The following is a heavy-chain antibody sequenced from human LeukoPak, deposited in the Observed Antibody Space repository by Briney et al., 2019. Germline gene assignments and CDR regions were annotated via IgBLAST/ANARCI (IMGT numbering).Heavy chain of an antibody. J-gene: IGHJ3*02. CDR3: ARDRNAFDI. Sequence: GGSLRLSCAASGFSVSSNYMSWVRQVPGKGLEWVSIIYSGGNTYYADSVKGRFTISRHNSKNTLYLQMNSQRAEDTAMYYCARDRNAFDIWGQGTKVTVSS. CDR1: GFSVSSNY. CDR2: IYSGGNT. V-gene: IGHV3-53*04.